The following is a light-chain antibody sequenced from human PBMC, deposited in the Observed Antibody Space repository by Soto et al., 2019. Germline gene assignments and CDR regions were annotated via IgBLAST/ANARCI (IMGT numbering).Light chain of an antibody. V-gene: IGKV1-39*01. CDR3: QQSYNTPRT. CDR2: AAS. J-gene: IGKJ1*01. CDR1: ENIPGY. Sequence: DIEMTPATPSRSASVGDGVTITCRARENIPGYLHWYQQQPGKARKLLIYAASKLRSRPPSRFKGNGSGTDFTLTITSLPPEDFASYYCQQSYNTPRTFGLGTKFDIK.